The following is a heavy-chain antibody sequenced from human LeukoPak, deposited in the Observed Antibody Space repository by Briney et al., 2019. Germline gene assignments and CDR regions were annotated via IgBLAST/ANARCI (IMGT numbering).Heavy chain of an antibody. CDR2: ISAYNGNT. V-gene: IGHV1-18*01. CDR3: ARVSMAAGSDY. D-gene: IGHD6-6*01. Sequence: ASVKVSCKASGDTFTSYGISWVRQAPGQGLEWMGWISAYNGNTNYAQKLQGRVTMTTDTSTSTAYMALRSLRSDDTAVYYCARVSMAAGSDYWGQGTLVTVSS. J-gene: IGHJ4*02. CDR1: GDTFTSYG.